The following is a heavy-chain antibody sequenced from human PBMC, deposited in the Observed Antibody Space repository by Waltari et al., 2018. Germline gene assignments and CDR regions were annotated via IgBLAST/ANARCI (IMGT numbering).Heavy chain of an antibody. CDR3: ATEYYYDSSGYPDGFPYNWFDP. V-gene: IGHV4-39*01. Sequence: QLQLQESGPGLVKPSETLSLTCTVSGGSISSSSYYWGWIRQPPGKGLEWIGSIYYSGSTYYNPSLKSRVTISVDTSKNQFSLKLSSVTAADTAVYYCATEYYYDSSGYPDGFPYNWFDPWGQGTLVTVSS. CDR2: IYYSGST. CDR1: GGSISSSSYY. D-gene: IGHD3-22*01. J-gene: IGHJ5*02.